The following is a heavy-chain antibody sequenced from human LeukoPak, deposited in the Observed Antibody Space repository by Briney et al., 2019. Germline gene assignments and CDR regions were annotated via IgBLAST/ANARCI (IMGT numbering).Heavy chain of an antibody. CDR2: INPNSGGT. D-gene: IGHD2-15*01. J-gene: IGHJ4*02. Sequence: ASVKVSCKASGYTFTGYYMHWVRQAPGQGLEWMGWINPNSGGTNYAQKFQGRVTMTRDTSISTAYMELSRLRSDDTAVYYCARDFEGYCSGGSCYKDGCYFDYWGQGTLVTVSS. V-gene: IGHV1-2*02. CDR1: GYTFTGYY. CDR3: ARDFEGYCSGGSCYKDGCYFDY.